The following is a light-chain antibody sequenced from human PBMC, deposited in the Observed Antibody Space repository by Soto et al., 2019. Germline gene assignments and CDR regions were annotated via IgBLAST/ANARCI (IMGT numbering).Light chain of an antibody. CDR2: QDS. CDR1: KLGDKY. V-gene: IGLV3-1*01. CDR3: QAWDSSISVV. Sequence: SSELTQPPSVSVSPGQTASITCSGDKLGDKYACWYQQKPGQSPVLVIYQDSKRPSGIPERFSGSNSGNTATLTISGTQAMDEADYYCQAWDSSISVVFGGGTKVTVL. J-gene: IGLJ2*01.